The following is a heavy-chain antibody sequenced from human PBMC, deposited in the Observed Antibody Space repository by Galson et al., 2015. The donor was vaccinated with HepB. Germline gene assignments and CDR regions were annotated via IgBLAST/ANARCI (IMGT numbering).Heavy chain of an antibody. Sequence: SETLSLTCTVSGGSVSSGGYYWSWIRQPPGKGLEWIGYIYKSGSTNYNPSLKSRVTMSVDTSKNQFSLKLNSVTAADTAVYYCARDTAREHQYNFWTGSYSYFYGMEVWGQGTTVTISS. CDR2: IYKSGST. D-gene: IGHD3/OR15-3a*01. CDR3: ARDTAREHQYNFWTGSYSYFYGMEV. V-gene: IGHV4-61*08. CDR1: GGSVSSGGYY. J-gene: IGHJ6*02.